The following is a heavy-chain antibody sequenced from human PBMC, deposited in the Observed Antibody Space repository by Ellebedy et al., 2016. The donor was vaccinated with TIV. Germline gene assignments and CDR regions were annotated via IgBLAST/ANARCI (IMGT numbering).Heavy chain of an antibody. Sequence: LRLXXTVSGGSISSGGSYWSWIRQHPGKGLEWIGYIYYSGSTYYNPSLKSRVTISVDTSKNQFSLKLSSVTAADTAVYYCARESVHYDHHAFDIWGQGTMVTVSS. J-gene: IGHJ3*02. V-gene: IGHV4-31*03. CDR3: ARESVHYDHHAFDI. D-gene: IGHD3-22*01. CDR2: IYYSGST. CDR1: GGSISSGGSY.